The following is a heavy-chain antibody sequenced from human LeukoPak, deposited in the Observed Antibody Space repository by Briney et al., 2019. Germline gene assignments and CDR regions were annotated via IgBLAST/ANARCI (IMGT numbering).Heavy chain of an antibody. J-gene: IGHJ2*01. CDR2: IYSGVST. CDR3: ARDRRYYDSSGYYFHWYFDL. Sequence: PGRSLRLSCAASGFTVSSNYMSWVRQAPGKGLEWVSVIYSGVSTYYADSVKGRFTISRDNSKNTLYLQMNSLRAEDTALYYCARDRRYYDSSGYYFHWYFDLWGRGTLVTVSS. CDR1: GFTVSSNY. V-gene: IGHV3-53*01. D-gene: IGHD3-22*01.